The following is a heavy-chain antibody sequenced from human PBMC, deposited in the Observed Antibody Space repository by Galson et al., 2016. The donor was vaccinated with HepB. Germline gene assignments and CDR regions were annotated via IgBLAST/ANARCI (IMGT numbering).Heavy chain of an antibody. D-gene: IGHD1-7*01. CDR2: IWYDGSNK. Sequence: SLRLSCAASGFTFSSYNIHWVRQAPGKGLEWVAVIWYDGSNKYYADSVKGRFTITRDNSKNTLYLQMNSLSAEDAAVYYCARDRTYHWNYVDYFDYWGQGTLVTVSS. CDR1: GFTFSSYN. CDR3: ARDRTYHWNYVDYFDY. V-gene: IGHV3-33*01. J-gene: IGHJ4*02.